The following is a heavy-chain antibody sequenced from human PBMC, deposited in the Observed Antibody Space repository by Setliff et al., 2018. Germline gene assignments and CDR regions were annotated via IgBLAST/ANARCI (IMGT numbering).Heavy chain of an antibody. D-gene: IGHD6-19*01. CDR2: INRRGST. Sequence: PSETLSLTCTVSGGSMRSISYYWNWLRQPAGKGLEWIGHINRRGSTNFSPSLKSRVTISLDTSKNQFSLNLTSVTAADTAVYYCARASSGWYSAYYYYMDVWGKGTTVTVSS. V-gene: IGHV4-61*09. CDR3: ARASSGWYSAYYYYMDV. J-gene: IGHJ6*03. CDR1: GGSMRSISYY.